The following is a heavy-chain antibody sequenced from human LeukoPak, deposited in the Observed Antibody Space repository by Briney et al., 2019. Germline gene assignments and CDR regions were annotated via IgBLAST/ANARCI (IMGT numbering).Heavy chain of an antibody. V-gene: IGHV4-59*08. CDR3: ARQGPAQQLVLFDY. J-gene: IGHJ4*02. CDR2: IYYSGST. Sequence: SETLSLTCTVSGGSISSYYWSWIRQPPGKGLEWIGYIYYSGSTNYNPSLKSRVTISVDTSKNQFSLKLSSVTAADTAVYYCARQGPAQQLVLFDYWGQRTLVTVSS. CDR1: GGSISSYY. D-gene: IGHD6-13*01.